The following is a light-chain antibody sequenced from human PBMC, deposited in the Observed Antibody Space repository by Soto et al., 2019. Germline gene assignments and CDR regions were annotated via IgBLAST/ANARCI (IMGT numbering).Light chain of an antibody. J-gene: IGLJ1*01. CDR3: SSYTSSSTLGV. V-gene: IGLV2-14*01. CDR2: DVS. CDR1: SSDVGGYNY. Sequence: QSDLTQPASVSGSPGQSITISCTGTSSDVGGYNYVSWYQQHPGKAPKLMIYDVSNRPSGVSNRFSGSKSGNTASLTISGLQAEDEAEYYCSSYTSSSTLGVFGTGTKSPS.